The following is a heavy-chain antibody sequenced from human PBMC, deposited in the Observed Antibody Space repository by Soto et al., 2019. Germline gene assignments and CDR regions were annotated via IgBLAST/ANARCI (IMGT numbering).Heavy chain of an antibody. D-gene: IGHD3-3*01. CDR3: AKDESRFLEWSHGMDV. V-gene: IGHV3-30*18. Sequence: GGSLRLSCAASGFTFSSYGMHWVRQAPGKGLEWVAVISYDGSNKYYADSVKGRFTISRDNSKNTLYLQMNSLRAEDTAVYYCAKDESRFLEWSHGMDVWGQGTTVTVSS. CDR1: GFTFSSYG. J-gene: IGHJ6*02. CDR2: ISYDGSNK.